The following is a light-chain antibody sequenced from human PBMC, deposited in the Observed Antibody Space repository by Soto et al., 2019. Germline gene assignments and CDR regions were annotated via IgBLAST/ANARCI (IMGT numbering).Light chain of an antibody. J-gene: IGKJ3*01. V-gene: IGKV3-15*01. CDR1: QSVSSN. Sequence: EIVMTQSPATLSVSPGERATLSCRASQSVSSNLAWYQQKPAQAPRLLIYGASTRATGIPARLSGSGSGTEVTLTIISRQSADFSIYYCHQHNNWPPFTFGPGTKVDIK. CDR3: HQHNNWPPFT. CDR2: GAS.